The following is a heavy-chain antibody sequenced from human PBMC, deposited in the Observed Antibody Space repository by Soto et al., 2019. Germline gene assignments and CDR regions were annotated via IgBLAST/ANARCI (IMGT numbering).Heavy chain of an antibody. V-gene: IGHV4-39*01. Sequence: SETLSLTCTVSGGSISSSSYYWGWIRQPPGKGLEWIGSIYYSGSTYYNPSLKSRVTISVDTSKNQFSLKLSSVTAADTAVYYCARHMFITGYSSGYGLFDSWGQGTLVTVSS. CDR1: GGSISSSSYY. CDR3: ARHMFITGYSSGYGLFDS. D-gene: IGHD6-19*01. J-gene: IGHJ4*02. CDR2: IYYSGST.